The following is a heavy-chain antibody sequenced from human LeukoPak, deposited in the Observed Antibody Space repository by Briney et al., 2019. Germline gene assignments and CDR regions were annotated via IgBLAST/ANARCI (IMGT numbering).Heavy chain of an antibody. CDR3: ATYRQVLLPFES. D-gene: IGHD2-8*02. CDR1: GFTFSTYS. V-gene: IGHV3-21*04. J-gene: IGHJ4*02. CDR2: IFPSGGEI. Sequence: AGSLRLSCVASGFTFSTYSMNWVRQPPGKGLEWVSSIFPSGGEIHYADSVRGRFTISRDNSKSTLSLQMNSLRAEETAIYFCATYRQVLLPFESWGQGTLVIVSS.